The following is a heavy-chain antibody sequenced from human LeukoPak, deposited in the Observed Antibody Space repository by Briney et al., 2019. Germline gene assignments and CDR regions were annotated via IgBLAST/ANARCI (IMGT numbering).Heavy chain of an antibody. D-gene: IGHD1-26*01. CDR2: IYSGGST. J-gene: IGHJ6*03. CDR1: GFTVSSNY. Sequence: GGSLRLSCAASGFTVSSNYMSWVRQAPGKGLEWVSVIYSGGSTYYADSVKGRFTISRDNSKNTLYLQMNSLRVEDTALYYCARDFSRGSYKGRDYYMDVWGKGTMVTVSS. V-gene: IGHV3-53*05. CDR3: ARDFSRGSYKGRDYYMDV.